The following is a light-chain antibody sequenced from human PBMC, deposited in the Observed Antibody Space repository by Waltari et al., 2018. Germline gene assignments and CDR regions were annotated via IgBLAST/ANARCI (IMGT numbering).Light chain of an antibody. CDR3: ATWDVSLSGWV. J-gene: IGLJ3*02. Sequence: QSVLTQPPSASATPGQRVTISCSGSSSNAEINYVYWYQQLPGTAPKLLIYRNNQRPSGVPDRFSGSKSGTSASLAISGLRSEDEADYYCATWDVSLSGWVFGGGTKLTVL. CDR2: RNN. V-gene: IGLV1-47*01. CDR1: SSNAEINY.